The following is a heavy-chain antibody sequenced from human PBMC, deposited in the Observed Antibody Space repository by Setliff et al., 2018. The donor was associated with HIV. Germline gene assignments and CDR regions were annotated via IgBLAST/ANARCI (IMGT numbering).Heavy chain of an antibody. V-gene: IGHV4-59*02. Sequence: SETLSLTCSVSGASVNYNTWSWIRQAPGKGLQWIGFIYNSVTTNYNPSLKSRATISLDTSKNQFSLKLTSVTAADTAVYYCATADFPPPSYIWESYRSGAFDIWGQGTMVTVSS. CDR2: IYNSVTT. CDR3: ATADFPPPSYIWESYRSGAFDI. J-gene: IGHJ3*02. CDR1: GASVNYNT. D-gene: IGHD3-16*02.